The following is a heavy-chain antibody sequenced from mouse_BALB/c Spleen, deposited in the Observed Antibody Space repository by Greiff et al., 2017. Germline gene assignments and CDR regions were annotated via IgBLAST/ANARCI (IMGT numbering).Heavy chain of an antibody. Sequence: VQLQQSGAELVKPRASVKLSCTASGFNIKDTYMHWVKQRPEQGLEWIGRIDPANGNTKYDPKFQGKATITADTSSNTAYLQLSSLTSEDTAVYYCGGYAMDYWGQGTSVTVSS. CDR2: IDPANGNT. J-gene: IGHJ4*01. V-gene: IGHV14-3*02. CDR1: GFNIKDTY. CDR3: GGYAMDY.